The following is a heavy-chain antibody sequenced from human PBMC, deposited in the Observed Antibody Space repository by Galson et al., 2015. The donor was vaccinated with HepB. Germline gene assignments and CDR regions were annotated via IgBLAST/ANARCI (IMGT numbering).Heavy chain of an antibody. CDR3: ARAGTGYYYGMDV. Sequence: SVKVSCKASGSTFTGYYMHWVRQAPGQGLEWMGWINPNSGGTNYAQKFQGRVTMTRDTSISTAYMELSRLRSDDTAVYYCARAGTGYYYGMDVWGQGTTVTVSS. V-gene: IGHV1-2*02. CDR2: INPNSGGT. J-gene: IGHJ6*02. D-gene: IGHD1-1*01. CDR1: GSTFTGYY.